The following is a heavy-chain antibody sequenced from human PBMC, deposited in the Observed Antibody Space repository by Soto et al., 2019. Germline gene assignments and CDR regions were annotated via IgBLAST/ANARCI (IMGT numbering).Heavy chain of an antibody. Sequence: GASVKVSCKASGGTFSSYAISWVRQAPGQGLEWMGGIIPIFGTANYAQKFQGRVTITADESTSTAYMELSSLRSEDTAVYYCARDPVGATPAEYFQHWGQGTLVTVSS. CDR2: IIPIFGTA. D-gene: IGHD1-26*01. V-gene: IGHV1-69*13. J-gene: IGHJ1*01. CDR3: ARDPVGATPAEYFQH. CDR1: GGTFSSYA.